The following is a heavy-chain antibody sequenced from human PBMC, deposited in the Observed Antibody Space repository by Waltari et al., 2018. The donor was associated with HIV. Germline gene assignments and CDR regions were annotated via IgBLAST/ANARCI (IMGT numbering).Heavy chain of an antibody. CDR1: AFPISSSC. J-gene: IGHJ6*02. V-gene: IGHV3-7*03. CDR3: AREYYDFWSGYYTTGLDV. D-gene: IGHD3-3*01. CDR2: INQDGSQK. Sequence: DEQLVVSGGGLVQPGELLRLPCEASAFPISSSCMTWVRQPPGKGLEWVANINQDGSQKYYVDSVKGRFNISRDNSRNSIYLQLNNLTAGDTAVYYCAREYYDFWSGYYTTGLDVWGQGTTVIVS.